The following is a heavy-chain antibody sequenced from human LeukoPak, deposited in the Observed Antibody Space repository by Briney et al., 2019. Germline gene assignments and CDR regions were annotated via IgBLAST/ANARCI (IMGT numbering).Heavy chain of an antibody. CDR3: ASAGFDFWSGYEGWFDP. J-gene: IGHJ5*02. V-gene: IGHV4-31*03. CDR2: IYYSGST. Sequence: SQTLSLTCTVSGGSISSGGYYWGWIRQHPGKGLEWIGYIYYSGSTYYNPSLKSRVTISVDTSKDQFSLKLSSVTAADTAVYYCASAGFDFWSGYEGWFDPWGQGTLVTVSS. D-gene: IGHD3-3*01. CDR1: GGSISSGGYY.